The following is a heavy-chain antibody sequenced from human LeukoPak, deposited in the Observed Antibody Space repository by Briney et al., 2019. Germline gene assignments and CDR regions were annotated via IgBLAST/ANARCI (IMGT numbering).Heavy chain of an antibody. CDR2: IYYSGST. CDR3: ATRGYSYGYAFDY. CDR1: GGSISSSSYY. V-gene: IGHV4-39*01. J-gene: IGHJ4*02. Sequence: SETLSLTCTVSGGSISSSSYYWGWIRQPPGKGLEWLGSIYYSGSTYYNPSLKSRVTISVDTSKNQFSLKLSSVTAADTAVYYCATRGYSYGYAFDYWGQGTLVTVSS. D-gene: IGHD5-18*01.